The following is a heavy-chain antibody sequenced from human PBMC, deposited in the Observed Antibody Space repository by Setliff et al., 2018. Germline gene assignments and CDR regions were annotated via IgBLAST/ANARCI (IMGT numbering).Heavy chain of an antibody. D-gene: IGHD2-15*01. CDR2: ISPYSGKT. Sequence: ASVKVSCKTSGYNFITLGINWVRQAPGQGLEWVGWISPYSGKTNYAQKFQDRVIMTIDSATTTAYMELKTLRSDDTAVYYCARGRGPDIVVTIPGDYWGQGTQVTVSS. CDR1: GYNFITLG. CDR3: ARGRGPDIVVTIPGDY. V-gene: IGHV1-18*01. J-gene: IGHJ4*02.